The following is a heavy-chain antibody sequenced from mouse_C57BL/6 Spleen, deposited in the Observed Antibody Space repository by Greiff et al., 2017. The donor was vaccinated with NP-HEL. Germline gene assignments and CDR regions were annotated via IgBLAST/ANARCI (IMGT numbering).Heavy chain of an antibody. J-gene: IGHJ4*01. CDR3: TRSGSNYGSYAMDY. CDR1: GYTFTDYE. D-gene: IGHD1-2*01. CDR2: IDPETGGT. V-gene: IGHV1-15*01. Sequence: QVQLQQSGAELVRPGASVTLSCKASGYTFTDYEMHWVKQTPVHGLEWIGAIDPETGGTAYNQKFKGKAILTADKSSSTAYMELRSLTSEDSAVYYGTRSGSNYGSYAMDYWGQGTSVTVSS.